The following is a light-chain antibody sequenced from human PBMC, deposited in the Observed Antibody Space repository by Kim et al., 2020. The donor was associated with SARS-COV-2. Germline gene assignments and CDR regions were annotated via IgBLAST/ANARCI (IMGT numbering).Light chain of an antibody. CDR1: QSISRY. CDR2: DVY. Sequence: DIVLTQSPATLSLSPGERATLSCRASQSISRYLAWYQQKPGQAPRLLIYDVYSRAAGIPARFSGSGSGTDFTLTISSLEPEDFAVYYCQQKTNWLFGGGTKLEI. CDR3: QQKTNWL. J-gene: IGKJ4*01. V-gene: IGKV3-11*01.